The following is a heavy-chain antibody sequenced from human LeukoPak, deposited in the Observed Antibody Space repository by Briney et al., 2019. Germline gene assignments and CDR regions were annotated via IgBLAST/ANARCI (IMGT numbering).Heavy chain of an antibody. Sequence: GGSLRLSCVASGFTFSSFAMHWVRRTPGNGLEWVGFTPFDGGLQYYADSVMGRFIISRDNSKNTLYLQMNGLTFEDTAVYYCAKDTTDVAAAGGGMDVWGQGTSVTASS. D-gene: IGHD6-13*01. CDR2: TPFDGGLQ. CDR1: GFTFSSFA. CDR3: AKDTTDVAAAGGGMDV. J-gene: IGHJ6*02. V-gene: IGHV3-30-3*01.